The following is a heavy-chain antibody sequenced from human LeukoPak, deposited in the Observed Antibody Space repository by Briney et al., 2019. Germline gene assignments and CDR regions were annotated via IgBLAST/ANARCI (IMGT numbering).Heavy chain of an antibody. CDR3: ARSTYYDFWSGYSEWYYYGMDV. CDR2: IYYSGST. J-gene: IGHJ6*02. D-gene: IGHD3-3*01. CDR1: GGSISSYY. V-gene: IGHV4-59*08. Sequence: PSETLSLTCTVSGGSISSYYWSWIRQPPGKGLEWIEYIYYSGSTNYNPSLKSRVTISVDTSKNQFSLKLSSVTAADTAVYYCARSTYYDFWSGYSEWYYYGMDVWGQGTTVTVSS.